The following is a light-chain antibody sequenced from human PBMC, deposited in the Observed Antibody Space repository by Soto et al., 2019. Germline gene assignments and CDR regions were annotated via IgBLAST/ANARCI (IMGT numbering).Light chain of an antibody. Sequence: DIHLTQSPSTVSASVLDRVTITFLASQSINGWLAWYQQKPGQAPNLLIYKASTLESGVPSRFSGSGSGTEFTLTISSLQSEDFAVYYCQQYNNWPPITFGQGTRLEIK. CDR2: KAS. CDR3: QQYNNWPPIT. CDR1: QSINGW. J-gene: IGKJ5*01. V-gene: IGKV1-5*03.